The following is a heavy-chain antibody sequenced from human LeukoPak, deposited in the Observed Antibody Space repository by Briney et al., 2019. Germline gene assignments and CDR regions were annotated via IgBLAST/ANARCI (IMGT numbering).Heavy chain of an antibody. Sequence: PGGSLRLSCAASGFPFSSYAMSWVRQAPGKGLEWVSGISVSGGTTYYADSVKGRFTISRDNSKNTVYLQMNSLRAEDTAVYYCAKDAYSSGWYFDYWGQGTLATVSS. D-gene: IGHD6-19*01. J-gene: IGHJ4*02. CDR3: AKDAYSSGWYFDY. V-gene: IGHV3-23*01. CDR1: GFPFSSYA. CDR2: ISVSGGTT.